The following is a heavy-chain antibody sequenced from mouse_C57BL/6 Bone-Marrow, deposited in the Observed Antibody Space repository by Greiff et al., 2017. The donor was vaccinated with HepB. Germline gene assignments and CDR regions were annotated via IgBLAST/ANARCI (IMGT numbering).Heavy chain of an antibody. CDR3: ARVRGRRYFDY. CDR2: IYPRSGNT. CDR1: GYTFTSYG. J-gene: IGHJ2*01. Sequence: QVQLQQSGAELARPGASVKLSCKASGYTFTSYGISWVKQRTGQGLEWIGEIYPRSGNTYYNEKVKGKATLTADKSSSTAYMELRSLTSEDSAVYFCARVRGRRYFDYWGQGTTLTVSS. D-gene: IGHD1-1*01. V-gene: IGHV1-81*01.